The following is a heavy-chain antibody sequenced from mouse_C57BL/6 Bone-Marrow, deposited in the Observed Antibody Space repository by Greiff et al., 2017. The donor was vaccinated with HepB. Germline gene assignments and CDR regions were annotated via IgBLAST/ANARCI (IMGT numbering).Heavy chain of an antibody. J-gene: IGHJ2*01. D-gene: IGHD1-1*01. CDR2: IDPANGNT. CDR1: GFNIKNTY. V-gene: IGHV14-3*01. CDR3: ARIYYYGSSPLYYFDY. Sequence: VQLQQSVAELVRPGASVKLSCTASGFNIKNTYMHWVKQRPEQGLEWIGRIDPANGNTKYAPKFQGKATITADTSSNTAYLQLSSLTSEDTAIYYCARIYYYGSSPLYYFDYWGQGTTLTVSS.